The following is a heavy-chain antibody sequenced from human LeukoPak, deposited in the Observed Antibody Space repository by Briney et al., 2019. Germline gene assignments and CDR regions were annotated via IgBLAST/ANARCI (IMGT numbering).Heavy chain of an antibody. Sequence: ASVKVSCKASGYTFTSYGISWVRQAPGQGLEWMGWISVYNGNTNYAQKLQGRVTMTTDTSTSTAYMELRSLRSDDTAVYYCARDPYSGSPYYSDYWGQGTLVTVSS. J-gene: IGHJ4*02. D-gene: IGHD1-26*01. CDR3: ARDPYSGSPYYSDY. CDR2: ISVYNGNT. CDR1: GYTFTSYG. V-gene: IGHV1-18*01.